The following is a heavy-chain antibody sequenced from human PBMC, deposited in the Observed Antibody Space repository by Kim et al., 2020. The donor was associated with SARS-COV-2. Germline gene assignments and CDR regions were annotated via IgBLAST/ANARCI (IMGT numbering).Heavy chain of an antibody. J-gene: IGHJ5*02. CDR3: ARDKSGYSSSWWTYNWFDP. Sequence: RFTISRDNSKNTLYLQMNSLRAEDTAVYYCARDKSGYSSSWWTYNWFDPWGQGTLVTVSS. V-gene: IGHV3-30*01. D-gene: IGHD6-13*01.